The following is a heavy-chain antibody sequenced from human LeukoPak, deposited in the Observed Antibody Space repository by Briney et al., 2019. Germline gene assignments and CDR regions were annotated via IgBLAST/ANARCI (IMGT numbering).Heavy chain of an antibody. CDR1: GFTFSSYS. V-gene: IGHV3-21*01. CDR2: ISSSSSYI. D-gene: IGHD4-17*01. J-gene: IGHJ4*02. CDR3: ARDFTTVTTTSFDY. Sequence: GSLILSCAASGFTFSSYSMNWVRQAPGKGLEWVSSISSSSSYIYYADSVKGRFTISRDNAKNSLYLQMNSLRAEDTAVYYCARDFTTVTTTSFDYWGQGTLVTVSS.